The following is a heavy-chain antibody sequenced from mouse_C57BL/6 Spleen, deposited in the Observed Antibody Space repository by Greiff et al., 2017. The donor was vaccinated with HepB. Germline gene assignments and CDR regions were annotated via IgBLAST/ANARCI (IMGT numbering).Heavy chain of an antibody. Sequence: VQLQQSGAELVKPGASVKLSCTASGFNIKDYYMHWVKQRTEQGLEWIGRIDPEDGETKYAPNFQGKATITADTSSNTAYLQLSSLTSEDTAVYYCARRGGNYDWYFDVWGTGTTVTVSS. CDR2: IDPEDGET. CDR1: GFNIKDYY. V-gene: IGHV14-2*01. D-gene: IGHD2-1*01. CDR3: ARRGGNYDWYFDV. J-gene: IGHJ1*03.